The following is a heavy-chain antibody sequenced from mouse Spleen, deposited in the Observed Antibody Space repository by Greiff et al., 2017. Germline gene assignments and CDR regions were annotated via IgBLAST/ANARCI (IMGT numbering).Heavy chain of an antibody. Sequence: QVQLQQPGAELVRPGSSVKLSCKASGYTFTSYWMDWVKQSPGQGLEWIGNIYPSDSETHYNQKFKDKATLTVDKSSSTAYMQLSSLTSEDSAVYYCAREGYGSSYYWYFDVWGAGTTVTVSS. CDR3: AREGYGSSYYWYFDV. CDR1: GYTFTSYW. V-gene: IGHV1-61*01. D-gene: IGHD1-1*01. J-gene: IGHJ1*01. CDR2: IYPSDSET.